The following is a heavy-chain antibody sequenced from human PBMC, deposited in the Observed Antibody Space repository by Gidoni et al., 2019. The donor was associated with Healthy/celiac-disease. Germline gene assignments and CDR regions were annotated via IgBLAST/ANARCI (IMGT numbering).Heavy chain of an antibody. CDR1: GFTVSSNY. CDR3: AREFSDIVVVPAAKPNPYYYYYMDV. J-gene: IGHJ6*03. V-gene: IGHV3-66*01. CDR2: IYSGGST. Sequence: EVQLVESGGGLVQPGGSLRLSCAASGFTVSSNYMSWVRQAPGKGLEWVSVIYSGGSTYYADSVKGRFTISRDNSKNTLYLQMNSLRAEDTAVYYCAREFSDIVVVPAAKPNPYYYYYMDVWGKGTTVTVSS. D-gene: IGHD2-2*02.